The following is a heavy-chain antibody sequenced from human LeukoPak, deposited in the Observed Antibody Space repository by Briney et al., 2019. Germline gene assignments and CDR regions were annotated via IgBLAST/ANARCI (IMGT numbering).Heavy chain of an antibody. CDR3: ARGGDIVVVPAAIPAFDI. V-gene: IGHV4-59*01. CDR1: GGSISSYY. J-gene: IGHJ3*02. D-gene: IGHD2-2*01. Sequence: PSETLSLTCTVSGGSISSYYWSWIRQPPGKGLEWIGYIYYSGRTNSTPSLKSRVTISVDTSKNQFSLKLSSVTAADTAVYYCARGGDIVVVPAAIPAFDIWGQGTMVTVSS. CDR2: IYYSGRT.